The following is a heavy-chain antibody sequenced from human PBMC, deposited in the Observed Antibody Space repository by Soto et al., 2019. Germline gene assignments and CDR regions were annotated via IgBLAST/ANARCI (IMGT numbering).Heavy chain of an antibody. CDR1: GFTFSSYA. D-gene: IGHD6-6*01. CDR3: AKDGGSSDYFDY. CDR2: ISGSGGST. J-gene: IGHJ4*02. V-gene: IGHV3-23*01. Sequence: GGSLRLSCAASGFTFSSYAMSWVRQAPGKGLEWVSAISGSGGSTYYADSVKGRFTISRDNSKNALYLQMNSLRAEDTAVYYCAKDGGSSDYFDYWGQGTLVTVSS.